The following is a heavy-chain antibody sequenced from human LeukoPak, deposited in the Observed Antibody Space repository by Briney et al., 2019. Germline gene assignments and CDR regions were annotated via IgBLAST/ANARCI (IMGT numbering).Heavy chain of an antibody. J-gene: IGHJ5*02. CDR1: GGAITSGGSY. V-gene: IGHV4-31*03. CDR3: ARLYYDFWLDP. D-gene: IGHD3-3*01. CDR2: IYYSGST. Sequence: PSQTLSLTCSVSGGAITSGGSYWGWIRQPPGRGLEWLGNIYYSGSTDYNPSLMSRVTMSVDTSGKQFSLKLTAVTAADTAVYYCARLYYDFWLDPWGQGTPVTVSS.